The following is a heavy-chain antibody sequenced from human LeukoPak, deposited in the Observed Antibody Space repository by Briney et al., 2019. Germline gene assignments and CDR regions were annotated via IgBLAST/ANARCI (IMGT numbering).Heavy chain of an antibody. CDR1: GFTFSSYG. CDR3: ARVSFLEWLLSLDY. D-gene: IGHD3-3*02. Sequence: GGSLRLSCAASGFTFSSYGMHWVRQAPGKGLEWVANIKQDGSEKYYVDSVKGRFTISRDNAKNSLYLQMNSLRAEDTAVYYCARVSFLEWLLSLDYWGQGTLVTVSS. V-gene: IGHV3-7*01. J-gene: IGHJ4*02. CDR2: IKQDGSEK.